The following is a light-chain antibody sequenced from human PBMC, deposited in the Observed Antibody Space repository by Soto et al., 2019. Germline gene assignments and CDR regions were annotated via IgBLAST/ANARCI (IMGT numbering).Light chain of an antibody. J-gene: IGKJ1*01. CDR3: QQSYSTPRT. Sequence: DIQMTQSPASLSSSVGDSATITCRASQSISSYLAWYQQKPGQAPRVLIYDASSLESGVPYRFSGSGSGTDFTLTISRLQPEDFAIYYCQQSYSTPRTFGQGTKVDIK. V-gene: IGKV1-39*01. CDR2: DAS. CDR1: QSISSY.